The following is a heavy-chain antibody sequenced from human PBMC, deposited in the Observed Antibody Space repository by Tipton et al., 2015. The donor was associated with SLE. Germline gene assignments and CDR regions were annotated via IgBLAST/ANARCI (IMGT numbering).Heavy chain of an antibody. Sequence: LRLSCTVSGGSIRGYYWSWIRQPPGGGLEWIGYIHYSRSTNYNPSLKSRVTMSVDTPKNEFSLKMSSVTAADTAVYYCASSNHYDSAGLPPRAEYFLHWGQGTLVTVSA. CDR3: ASSNHYDSAGLPPRAEYFLH. CDR2: IHYSRST. V-gene: IGHV4-59*08. D-gene: IGHD3-22*01. J-gene: IGHJ1*01. CDR1: GGSIRGYY.